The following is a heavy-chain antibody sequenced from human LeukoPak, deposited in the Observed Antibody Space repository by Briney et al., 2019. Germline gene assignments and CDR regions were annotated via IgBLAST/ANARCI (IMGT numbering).Heavy chain of an antibody. CDR2: IYSGGST. CDR1: GFTFSSYG. Sequence: GGSLRLSCAASGFTFSSYGMHWVRQAPGKGLEWVSVIYSGGSTYYADSVKGRFTISRDNSKNTLYLQMNSLRAEDTAVYYCARVGNYYDSSGYCFDYWGQGTLVTVSS. D-gene: IGHD3-22*01. J-gene: IGHJ4*02. V-gene: IGHV3-66*01. CDR3: ARVGNYYDSSGYCFDY.